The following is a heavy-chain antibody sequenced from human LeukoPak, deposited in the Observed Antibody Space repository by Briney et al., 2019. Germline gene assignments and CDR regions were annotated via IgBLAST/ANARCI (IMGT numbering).Heavy chain of an antibody. CDR2: IIPIFGTA. J-gene: IGHJ5*02. Sequence: GASVKVSCKASGGTFSSYAISWVRQAPGQGLEWMGGIIPIFGTANYAQKFQGRVTMTRDTSTSTVYMELSSLRSEDTAVYYCARDRDWFDPWGQGTLVTVSS. V-gene: IGHV1-69*05. CDR3: ARDRDWFDP. CDR1: GGTFSSYA.